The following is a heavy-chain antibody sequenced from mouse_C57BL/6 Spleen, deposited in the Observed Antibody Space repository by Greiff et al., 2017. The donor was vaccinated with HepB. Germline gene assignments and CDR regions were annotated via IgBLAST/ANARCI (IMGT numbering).Heavy chain of an antibody. Sequence: QVQLQQSGPELVKPGASVKISCKASGYAFSSSWMNWVKQRPGKGLEWIGRIYPGDGDTNYNGKFKGKATLTADKSSSTAYMQLSSLTSEDSAVYFCARFSFDVWGTGTTVTVSS. CDR2: IYPGDGDT. V-gene: IGHV1-82*01. CDR1: GYAFSSSW. J-gene: IGHJ1*03. CDR3: ARFSFDV.